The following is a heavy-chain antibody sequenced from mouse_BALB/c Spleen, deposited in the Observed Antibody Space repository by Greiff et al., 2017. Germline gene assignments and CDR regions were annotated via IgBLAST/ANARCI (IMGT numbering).Heavy chain of an antibody. CDR1: GYSFTGYF. Sequence: VQLKESGPELVKPGASVKISCKASGYSFTGYFMNWVMQSHGKSLEWIGRINPYNGDTFYNQKFKGKATLTVDKSSSTAHMELRSLASEDSAVYYCARSAYDYDVDYAMDYWGQGTSVTVSS. CDR3: ARSAYDYDVDYAMDY. CDR2: INPYNGDT. J-gene: IGHJ4*01. D-gene: IGHD2-4*01. V-gene: IGHV1-20*02.